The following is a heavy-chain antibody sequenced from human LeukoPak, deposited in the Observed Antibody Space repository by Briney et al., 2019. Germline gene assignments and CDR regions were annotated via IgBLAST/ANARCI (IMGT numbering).Heavy chain of an antibody. CDR3: AKSGGYSYVENFDY. Sequence: PGGSLRLSCAASGFTFRSYAMNWVRQAPGKGLEWVSGTSGSGGSTFYADSVKGRFTMSGDNSKDTLYLQMNSLRAEDTAVYYCAKSGGYSYVENFDYWGQGTLVTVSS. CDR2: TSGSGGST. D-gene: IGHD5-18*01. V-gene: IGHV3-23*01. CDR1: GFTFRSYA. J-gene: IGHJ4*02.